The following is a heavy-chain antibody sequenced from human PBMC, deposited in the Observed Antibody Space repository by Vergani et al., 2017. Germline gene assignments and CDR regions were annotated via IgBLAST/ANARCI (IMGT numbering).Heavy chain of an antibody. V-gene: IGHV3-23*01. D-gene: IGHD6-19*01. CDR3: AKVGRSEVAGTFGAFDI. CDR1: GFTFIIHA. Sequence: EVQLLESGGDLIQPGGSLRLSCAVSGFTFIIHAMSWFRQAPGKGLEWVTTFSGGDLRTHYADSVKDLFTISRENTKNTLYLHMNSLSPEDTAVYYCAKVGRSEVAGTFGAFDIWGQGTMVTVSS. J-gene: IGHJ3*02. CDR2: FSGGDLRT.